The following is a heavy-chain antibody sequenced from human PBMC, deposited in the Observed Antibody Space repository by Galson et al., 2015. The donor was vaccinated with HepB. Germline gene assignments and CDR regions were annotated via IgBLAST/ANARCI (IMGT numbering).Heavy chain of an antibody. CDR3: ARDLGGYYDSSGYFDY. Sequence: SVKVSCKASGYTFTNYGFSWVRQAPGQGLEWMGWISAYNGNTNYAQKLQGRVTMTTDTSTSTAYMELRSLRSDDTAVYYCARDLGGYYDSSGYFDYWGQGTLVTVSS. CDR1: GYTFTNYG. V-gene: IGHV1-18*04. J-gene: IGHJ4*02. D-gene: IGHD3-22*01. CDR2: ISAYNGNT.